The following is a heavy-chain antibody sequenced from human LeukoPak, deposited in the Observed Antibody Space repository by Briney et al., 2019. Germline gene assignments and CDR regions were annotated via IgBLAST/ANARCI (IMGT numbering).Heavy chain of an antibody. CDR3: ARHVGFITMVRGVINNNWFDP. J-gene: IGHJ5*02. CDR2: ISAYNGNT. V-gene: IGHV1-18*01. CDR1: GYTFTSYG. D-gene: IGHD3-10*01. Sequence: GASVKVSCKASGYTFTSYGISWVRQAPGQGLEWMGWISAYNGNTNYAQKLQGRVTMTTDTSTSTAYMELRSLRSDDTAVYYCARHVGFITMVRGVINNNWFDPWGQGTLVTVSS.